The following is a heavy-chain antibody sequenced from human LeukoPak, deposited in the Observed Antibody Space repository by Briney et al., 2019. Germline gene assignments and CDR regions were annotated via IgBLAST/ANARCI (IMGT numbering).Heavy chain of an antibody. J-gene: IGHJ6*02. Sequence: GGSLRLSCAASGFTVSSNYMSWARQAPGKGLEWVSVIYSGGSTYYADSVKGRFTISRDNSKNTLYLQMNSLRAEDTAVYYCARDRDYYDSSGYYYGMDVWGQGTTVTVSS. CDR2: IYSGGST. D-gene: IGHD3-22*01. CDR3: ARDRDYYDSSGYYYGMDV. V-gene: IGHV3-66*02. CDR1: GFTVSSNY.